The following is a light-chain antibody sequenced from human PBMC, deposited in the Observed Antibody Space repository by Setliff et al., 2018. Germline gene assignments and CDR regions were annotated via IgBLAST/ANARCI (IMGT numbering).Light chain of an antibody. J-gene: IGLJ1*01. CDR2: DVS. CDR3: SSYTSSSTQV. CDR1: SSDVGGYNY. V-gene: IGLV2-14*03. Sequence: QSALTQPASVSGSPGQSITISCTGTSSDVGGYNYVSWYQQHPGKALKLMIYDVSNRPSGVSNRFSGSKSGNTASLTISGLQAEDEADYYCSSYTSSSTQVFGTGTKGTVL.